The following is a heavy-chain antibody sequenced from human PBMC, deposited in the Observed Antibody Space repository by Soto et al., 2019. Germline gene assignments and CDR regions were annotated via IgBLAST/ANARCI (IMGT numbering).Heavy chain of an antibody. Sequence: GGSLRLSCAASGFTFSSYAMSWVRQAPGKGLEWVSAISGSGGSTYYADSVKGRFTISRDNSKNTLYLQMNSLRAEDTAVYYCAKTYPDYGDYYGEQYYFDYWGQGTLVTVSS. CDR3: AKTYPDYGDYYGEQYYFDY. V-gene: IGHV3-23*01. CDR2: ISGSGGST. CDR1: GFTFSSYA. J-gene: IGHJ4*02. D-gene: IGHD4-17*01.